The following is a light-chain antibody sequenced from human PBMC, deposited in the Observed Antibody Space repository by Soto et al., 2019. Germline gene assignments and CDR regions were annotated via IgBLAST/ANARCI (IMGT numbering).Light chain of an antibody. CDR2: DDT. Sequence: SYELTQPPSVSVAPGQTARITCGGNNIGRKSVHWYQQEPGQAPVLVVYDDTDRPSGIPERFSGSKSGTSASLAIAGLRSEDESDYYCASWDDSLNGPVFGGGTKLTVL. CDR3: ASWDDSLNGPV. CDR1: NIGRKS. V-gene: IGLV3-21*02. J-gene: IGLJ3*02.